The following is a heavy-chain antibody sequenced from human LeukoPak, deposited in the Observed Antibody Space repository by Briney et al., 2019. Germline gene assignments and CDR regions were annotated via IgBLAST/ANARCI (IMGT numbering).Heavy chain of an antibody. CDR2: MNPNSGNT. CDR3: ARPSREMATTYYFDY. J-gene: IGHJ4*02. D-gene: IGHD5-24*01. Sequence: MNPNSGNTGYAQKFQGRVTITRNTSISTAYMELSSLRSEDTAVYYCARPSREMATTYYFDYWGQGTLVTVSS. V-gene: IGHV1-8*03.